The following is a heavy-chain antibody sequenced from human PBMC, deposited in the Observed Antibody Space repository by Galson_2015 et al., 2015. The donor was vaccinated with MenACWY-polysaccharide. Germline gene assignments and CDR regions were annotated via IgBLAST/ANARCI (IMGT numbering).Heavy chain of an antibody. D-gene: IGHD2-2*01. CDR1: GFTFSSYA. CDR3: ARDYCSRTSCSGMDV. V-gene: IGHV3-30-3*01. Sequence: SLRLSCAASGFTFSSYAIHWVRQAPGKGLEWVAVISYDATNKYYRDSVKGRFTLSRDNSRNTVFLEMNSLRAEDTVLYYCARDYCSRTSCSGMDVWGQGTTVTVSS. J-gene: IGHJ6*02. CDR2: ISYDATNK.